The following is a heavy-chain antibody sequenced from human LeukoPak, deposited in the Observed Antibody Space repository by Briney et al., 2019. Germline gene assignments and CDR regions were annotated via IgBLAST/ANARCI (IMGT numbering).Heavy chain of an antibody. CDR2: ISVSRRST. CDR1: GFTVSSNY. D-gene: IGHD4-17*01. CDR3: AKGQYGDYDY. Sequence: GGSLRLSCAASGFTVSSNYMSWVRQAPGKGLEWVSAISVSRRSTYYADSVKGRFTISRDDSKNTLYLQMNTLRAEDTAVYYCAKGQYGDYDYWGQGALVTVSS. V-gene: IGHV3-23*01. J-gene: IGHJ4*02.